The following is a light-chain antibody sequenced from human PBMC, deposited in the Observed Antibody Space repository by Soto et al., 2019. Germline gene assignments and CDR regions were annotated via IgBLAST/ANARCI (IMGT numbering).Light chain of an antibody. CDR3: HSYDSSLGGSGI. CDR2: EVS. CDR1: SSDVGGYNY. V-gene: IGLV2-8*01. J-gene: IGLJ2*01. Sequence: QSALTQPPSASGSPGQSVTISCTGTSSDVGGYNYVSWYQQHPGKAPKLMIYEVSKRPSGVPDRFSGSKSGNTASLTVSGLQAEDEADYYCHSYDSSLGGSGIFGGGTKLTVL.